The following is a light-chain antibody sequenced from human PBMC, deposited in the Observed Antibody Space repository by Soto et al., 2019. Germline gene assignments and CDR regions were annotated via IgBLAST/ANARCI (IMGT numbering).Light chain of an antibody. CDR2: GAS. Sequence: EIVLTQSPGTLSLSPGERATISCRDSQSVSSSYLAWYQQKPGQAPRLLIYGASSRATGIPDRFSGSGSGTDFTLTISRLEPEDFAVYYCQQYGDSPRTFGQGTKVDIK. CDR1: QSVSSSY. CDR3: QQYGDSPRT. J-gene: IGKJ1*01. V-gene: IGKV3-20*01.